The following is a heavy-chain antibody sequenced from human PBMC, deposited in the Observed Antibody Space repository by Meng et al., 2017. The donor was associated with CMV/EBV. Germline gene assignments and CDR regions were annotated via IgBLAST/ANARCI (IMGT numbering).Heavy chain of an antibody. CDR2: INSDGSST. CDR1: GFTFSSYW. J-gene: IGHJ4*02. V-gene: IGHV3-74*01. D-gene: IGHD3-10*01. CDR3: ARARPLAPVGYYFDY. Sequence: GESLKISCAASGFTFSSYWMHWVRQAPGKGLVWVSRINSDGSSTSYADSVKGRFTISRDNAKNTLYLQMNSLRAEDTAVDYCARARPLAPVGYYFDYWGQGTLVTVSS.